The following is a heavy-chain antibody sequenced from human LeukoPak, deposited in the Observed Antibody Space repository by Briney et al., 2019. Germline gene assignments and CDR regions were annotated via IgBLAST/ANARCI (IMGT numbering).Heavy chain of an antibody. J-gene: IGHJ3*01. CDR3: ARESGWGLPHAFDF. CDR1: GFTCSSYG. Sequence: PGRSLRLSGAASGFTCSSYGMHWVRQAPGKGLEWVAVISYDGSNKYYADSVKGRFTISRDNSKNTLYLRMNSLRAEDTAVYYCARESGWGLPHAFDFWGQGTMITVSS. D-gene: IGHD3-10*01. V-gene: IGHV3-30*03. CDR2: ISYDGSNK.